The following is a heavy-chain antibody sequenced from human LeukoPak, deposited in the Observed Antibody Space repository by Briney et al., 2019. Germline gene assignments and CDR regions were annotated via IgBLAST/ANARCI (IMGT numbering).Heavy chain of an antibody. J-gene: IGHJ5*02. D-gene: IGHD6-13*01. V-gene: IGHV3-7*01. CDR2: IKQDGSEK. CDR1: GFTFSSYA. Sequence: GGSLRLSCAASGFTFSSYAMSWVRQAPGKGLEWVANIKQDGSEKYYVDSVKGRFTISRDNAKNSLYLQMNSLRAEDTAVYHCARGGRIAAHWFDPWGQGTLVTVSS. CDR3: ARGGRIAAHWFDP.